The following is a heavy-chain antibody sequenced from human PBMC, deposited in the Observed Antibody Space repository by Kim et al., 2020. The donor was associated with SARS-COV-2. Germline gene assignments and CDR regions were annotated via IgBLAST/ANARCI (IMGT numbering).Heavy chain of an antibody. D-gene: IGHD3-22*01. V-gene: IGHV4-30-2*04. Sequence: LKSRVTISVDTSKNQFSLKLSSVTAADTAVYYCASPGDYYDSSGYYPFDYWGQGTLVTVSS. J-gene: IGHJ4*02. CDR3: ASPGDYYDSSGYYPFDY.